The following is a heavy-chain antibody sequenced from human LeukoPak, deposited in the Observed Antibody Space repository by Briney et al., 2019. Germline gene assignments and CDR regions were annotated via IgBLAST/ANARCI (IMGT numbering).Heavy chain of an antibody. V-gene: IGHV4-4*07. CDR2: FYTRGRK. D-gene: IGHD1-26*01. CDR3: ANGGNSGSYFED. J-gene: IGHJ4*02. Sequence: SETLSLTCTVSGGSISSYYWSWVRQPAGQPAGKGLEWIGRFYTRGRKDYNPSLKSRVTMSVDTSKNQFSLKLSSVTAGDTAVYYCANGGNSGSYFEDWGQGTLVTVSS. CDR1: GGSISSYY.